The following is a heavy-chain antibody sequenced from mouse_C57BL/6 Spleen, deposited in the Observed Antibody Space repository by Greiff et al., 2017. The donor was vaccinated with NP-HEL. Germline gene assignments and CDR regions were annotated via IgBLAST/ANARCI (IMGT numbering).Heavy chain of an antibody. Sequence: EVQLQASGPGLVKPSQSLSLTCSVTGYSIPSGYYWNWLRQFPGNKLEWMGYISYDGSNNYNPSLKNRISITRDTSKNQFFLKLNSVTTEDTATYYCAREGRIYFDYWGQGTTLTVSS. J-gene: IGHJ2*01. V-gene: IGHV3-6*01. CDR1: GYSIPSGYY. CDR2: ISYDGSN. CDR3: AREGRIYFDY.